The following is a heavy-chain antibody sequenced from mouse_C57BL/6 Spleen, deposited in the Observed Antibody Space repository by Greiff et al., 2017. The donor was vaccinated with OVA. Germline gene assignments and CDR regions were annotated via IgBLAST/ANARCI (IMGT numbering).Heavy chain of an antibody. CDR3: ARRRFYYGSLDY. V-gene: IGHV1-43*01. CDR1: GYSFTGYY. J-gene: IGHJ2*01. D-gene: IGHD1-1*01. Sequence: EVQLQQSGPELVKPGASVKISCKASGYSFTGYYMHWVKQSSEKSLEWIGEINPSTGGTSYNQKFKGKATLTVDKSSSTAYMQLKSLTSEDSAVYYCARRRFYYGSLDYWGQGTTLTVSS. CDR2: INPSTGGT.